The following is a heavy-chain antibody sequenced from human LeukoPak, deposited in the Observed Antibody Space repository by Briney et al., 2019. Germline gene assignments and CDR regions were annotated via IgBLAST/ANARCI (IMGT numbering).Heavy chain of an antibody. D-gene: IGHD1-26*01. CDR2: VSHTGST. V-gene: IGHV4-4*02. Sequence: SETLSLTCAVSGGSFSSEYWWSWARQPPGKGLEWIGEVSHTGSTNYKPSLKSRVTMSVDRSKNQIPLTLSSVTAADTAVYYCARGAYYRYDCWGQGTLVTVSS. CDR1: GGSFSSEYW. J-gene: IGHJ4*02. CDR3: ARGAYYRYDC.